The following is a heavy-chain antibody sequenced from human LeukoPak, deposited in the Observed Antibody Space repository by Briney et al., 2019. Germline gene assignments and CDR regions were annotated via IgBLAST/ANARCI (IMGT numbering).Heavy chain of an antibody. CDR1: GGTFAIYA. D-gene: IGHD3-3*01. V-gene: IGHV1-69*13. CDR2: IIPIFGTG. Sequence: SVKVSCNASGGTFAIYAISWVRKAPGQGLEWMGGIIPIFGTGDSAQKFQGRLTITADESTRTTYMELSSLRSEHTAVYYCAKGHDDFRQFDYWGQGTLITVSS. J-gene: IGHJ4*02. CDR3: AKGHDDFRQFDY.